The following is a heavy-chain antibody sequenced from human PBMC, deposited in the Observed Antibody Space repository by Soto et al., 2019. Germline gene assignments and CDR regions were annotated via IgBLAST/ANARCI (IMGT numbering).Heavy chain of an antibody. J-gene: IGHJ6*02. CDR1: GFTLSMYS. V-gene: IGHV3-7*03. CDR2: IPQEGSDG. Sequence: PGGSLRLSCEVSGFTLSMYSMSWVRQAPGKGLEWVAKIPQEGSDGHYVDSVKGRFTISRDNAKNSVYLQMNSLRADDTAVYYCARDQLILPAHDLFYGSDVWGQGAKVTVYS. CDR3: ARDQLILPAHDLFYGSDV. D-gene: IGHD2-21*01.